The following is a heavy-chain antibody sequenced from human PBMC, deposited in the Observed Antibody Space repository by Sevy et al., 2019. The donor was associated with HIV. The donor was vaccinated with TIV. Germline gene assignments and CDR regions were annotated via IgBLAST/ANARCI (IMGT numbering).Heavy chain of an antibody. V-gene: IGHV3-7*01. J-gene: IGHJ4*02. D-gene: IGHD1-26*01. CDR3: VREGLGGLSYSLDC. Sequence: GGSLRLSCAASGFTFSSYWMSWVRQAPGKGLEWVATMKHDGSEKYYVDSVKGRFTISRDNAKHSLYLQMNSLRAEDTAVYYCVREGLGGLSYSLDCWGQGTLVTVSS. CDR2: MKHDGSEK. CDR1: GFTFSSYW.